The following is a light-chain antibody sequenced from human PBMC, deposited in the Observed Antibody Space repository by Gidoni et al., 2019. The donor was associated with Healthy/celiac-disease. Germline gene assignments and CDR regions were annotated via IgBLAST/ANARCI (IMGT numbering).Light chain of an antibody. CDR2: AAS. J-gene: IGKJ4*01. V-gene: IGKV1-9*01. CDR1: QGISSY. Sequence: DIQLTQYPSFLSASVGDRVTITCRASQGISSYLAWYQQQPGKAPKLLIYAASTLQSGVPSRFSGSGSGTEFTLTISSLQPEDFATYYCQQLNSRFGGGTKVEIK. CDR3: QQLNSR.